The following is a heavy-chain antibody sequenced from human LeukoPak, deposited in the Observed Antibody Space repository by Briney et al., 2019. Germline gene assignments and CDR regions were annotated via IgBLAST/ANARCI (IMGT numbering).Heavy chain of an antibody. D-gene: IGHD1-26*01. V-gene: IGHV3-23*01. CDR3: ARAYHHENSLTTPLDY. CDR2: ISGSSDT. J-gene: IGHJ4*02. CDR1: GFTFSSYA. Sequence: GGSLRLSCAASGFTFSSYAFSWVRQAPGKGLEWVSGISGSSDTYYADSVKGRLTLSRDNSMNMLYLQMHSLRAEDTAVYYCARAYHHENSLTTPLDYWGQGTLVTVSS.